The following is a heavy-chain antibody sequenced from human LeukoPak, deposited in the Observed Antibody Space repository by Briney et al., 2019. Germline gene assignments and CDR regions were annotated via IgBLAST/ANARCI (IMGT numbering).Heavy chain of an antibody. CDR1: GGSISSSSYY. Sequence: SSETLSLTCTVSGGSISSSSYYWGWIRQPPGKGLEWIGSIYYSGSTYYNPSLKIRVTISVDTSKNQFSLKLSSVTAADTAVYYCARIRGACSGGTCYDYYMDVWGKGTTVTISS. CDR3: ARIRGACSGGTCYDYYMDV. J-gene: IGHJ6*03. V-gene: IGHV4-39*07. D-gene: IGHD2-15*01. CDR2: IYYSGST.